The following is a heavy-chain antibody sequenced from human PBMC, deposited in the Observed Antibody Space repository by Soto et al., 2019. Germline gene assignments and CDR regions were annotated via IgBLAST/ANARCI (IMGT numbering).Heavy chain of an antibody. CDR2: ISGSGGST. J-gene: IGHJ3*02. Sequence: GGSLRLSCAASGFTFSSYAMSWVRQAPGKGLEWVSAISGSGGSTYYADSVKGRVTISRDNSKNTLYLQMHSLRADDMALYYCARVRYSGSYWIDIWGQGTMVTVSS. CDR1: GFTFSSYA. D-gene: IGHD1-26*01. CDR3: ARVRYSGSYWIDI. V-gene: IGHV3-23*01.